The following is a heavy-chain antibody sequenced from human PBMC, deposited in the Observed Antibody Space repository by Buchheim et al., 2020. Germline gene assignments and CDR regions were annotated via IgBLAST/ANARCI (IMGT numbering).Heavy chain of an antibody. CDR2: FHNSGST. CDR3: ARDFTAARFDY. D-gene: IGHD2-2*01. CDR1: GGSISSYY. J-gene: IGHJ4*02. V-gene: IGHV4-59*01. Sequence: QVQLQESGPGLVKPSETLSLTCTVSGGSISSYYWSWIRQPPGKGLEWIGYFHNSGSTNYNPSLKRRVTISVDTSNNQFSLKLSSVTAADTAVYYCARDFTAARFDYWGQGTL.